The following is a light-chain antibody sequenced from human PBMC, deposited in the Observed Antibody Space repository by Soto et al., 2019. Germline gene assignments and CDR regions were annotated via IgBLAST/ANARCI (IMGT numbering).Light chain of an antibody. Sequence: QSALTQSASVSGSPGQSITISCTGSSSDIGAFNYVAWYQQHPGKAPKLIIHGVTNRPSGVSSRFSGSKSDYTASLTISGLQAEDEADYYCSSYTTAFFYVFGTGTKLTVL. J-gene: IGLJ1*01. CDR3: SSYTTAFFYV. CDR1: SSDIGAFNY. CDR2: GVT. V-gene: IGLV2-14*01.